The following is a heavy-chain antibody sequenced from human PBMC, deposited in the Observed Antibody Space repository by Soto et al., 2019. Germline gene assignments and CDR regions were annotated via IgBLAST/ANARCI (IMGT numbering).Heavy chain of an antibody. V-gene: IGHV4-59*12. D-gene: IGHD6-19*01. J-gene: IGHJ5*02. CDR2: IHYSGSA. Sequence: PSETLSLTCTFSGSSIIGDYWTWIRQSPERGLEWIGYIHYSGSANYNPSLNSRLTMSVDRSKSQFSMKLASVTAADTAVYYCARGVGGSGLNWFDPWGQGTLVTVS. CDR3: ARGVGGSGLNWFDP. CDR1: GSSIIGDY.